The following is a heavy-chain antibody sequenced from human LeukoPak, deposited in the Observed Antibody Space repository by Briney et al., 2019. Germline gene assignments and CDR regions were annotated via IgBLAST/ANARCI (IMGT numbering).Heavy chain of an antibody. J-gene: IGHJ4*02. CDR1: GGTFSSYA. D-gene: IGHD1-26*01. Sequence: ASVKVSCKASGGTFSSYAISWVRQAPGQGLEWMGGIIPIFGTANYAQKFQGRVTITADESTSTAYMELSSLRSDDTAVYYCARAAPPSGSYPDYWGQGTLVTVSS. V-gene: IGHV1-69*13. CDR2: IIPIFGTA. CDR3: ARAAPPSGSYPDY.